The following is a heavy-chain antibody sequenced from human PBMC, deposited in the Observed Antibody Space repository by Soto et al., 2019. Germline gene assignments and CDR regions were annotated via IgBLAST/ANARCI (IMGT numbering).Heavy chain of an antibody. J-gene: IGHJ4*02. CDR3: ARRCGYYFDY. CDR2: IYYSGST. V-gene: IGHV4-39*07. Sequence: SETLSLTCTVFGGSIRSYYWGWIRQPPGKGLEWIGSIYYSGSTNYNPSLKSRVTISVDTSKNQFSLKLSSVTAADTAVYYCARRCGYYFDYWGQGTLVTVSS. CDR1: GGSIRSYY.